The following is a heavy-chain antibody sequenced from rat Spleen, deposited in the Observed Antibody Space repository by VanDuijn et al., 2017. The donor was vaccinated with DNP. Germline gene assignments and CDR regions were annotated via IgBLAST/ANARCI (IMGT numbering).Heavy chain of an antibody. J-gene: IGHJ4*01. Sequence: QVQLQQSGAELAKPGSSVKISCKASGYTFTSYYIGWIKQTTGQGLEYIGYINTESGGSNYSERFKDKATLTVDKSSSTAFMQLRSLTPDDSAVYYCARSSYYAMDAWGQGTSVTVSS. CDR2: INTESGGS. CDR1: GYTFTSYY. CDR3: ARSSYYAMDA. V-gene: IGHV1-43*01.